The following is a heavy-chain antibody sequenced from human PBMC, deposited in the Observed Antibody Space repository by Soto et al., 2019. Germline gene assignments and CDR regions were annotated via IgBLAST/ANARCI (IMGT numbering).Heavy chain of an antibody. J-gene: IGHJ4*02. CDR3: ARHRTYWMDFDY. Sequence: SETLSLTCTVSGGSISSSSYYWGWIRQPPGKGLEWIGSIYYSGSTYYNPSLKSRVTISVDTSKNQFSLKLSSVTAADTAVYYCARHRTYWMDFDYWGQGTLVTVSS. CDR1: GGSISSSSYY. D-gene: IGHD2-15*01. CDR2: IYYSGST. V-gene: IGHV4-39*01.